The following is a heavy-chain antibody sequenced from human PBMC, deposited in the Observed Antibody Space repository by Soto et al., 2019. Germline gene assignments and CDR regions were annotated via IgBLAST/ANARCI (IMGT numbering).Heavy chain of an antibody. CDR3: VARYCSSTTCYQVDY. V-gene: IGHV3-64D*06. Sequence: GGSLRLSCSASGFTFTNYAIHWIRQAPGKGLEYVSAISSTGGSTYYADSVKGRFTISRDNSKNAVYLQMSSLRSEDSAVYYCVARYCSSTTCYQVDYWGQGTLVTVSS. D-gene: IGHD2-2*01. CDR1: GFTFTNYA. CDR2: ISSTGGST. J-gene: IGHJ4*02.